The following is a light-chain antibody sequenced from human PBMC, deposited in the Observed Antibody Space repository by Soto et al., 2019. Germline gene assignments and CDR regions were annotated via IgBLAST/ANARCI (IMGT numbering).Light chain of an antibody. CDR3: SLYAGSNNYVV. J-gene: IGLJ2*01. CDR2: EVN. Sequence: QSALTQPPSASGSPGQSVTISCTGTSSDVGGYNYVSWYQQHPGKAPKLMIYEVNKRPSGVPDRFSGSKSGNTASLTVSGLQAEDEADYYCSLYAGSNNYVVFGGGTKLTVL. CDR1: SSDVGGYNY. V-gene: IGLV2-8*01.